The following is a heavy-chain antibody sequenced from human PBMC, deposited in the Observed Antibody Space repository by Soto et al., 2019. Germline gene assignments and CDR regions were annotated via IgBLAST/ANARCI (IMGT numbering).Heavy chain of an antibody. CDR1: GFTFGDYA. D-gene: IGHD3-3*01. Sequence: PGGSLRLSCTASGFTFGDYAMSWFRQAPGKGLEWVGFIRSKAYGGTTEYAASVKGRFTISRDDSKSIAYLQMNSLKTEDTAVYYCSADFWSGYYRDYYYGMDVWGQGTTVTVSS. J-gene: IGHJ6*02. CDR3: SADFWSGYYRDYYYGMDV. CDR2: IRSKAYGGTT. V-gene: IGHV3-49*03.